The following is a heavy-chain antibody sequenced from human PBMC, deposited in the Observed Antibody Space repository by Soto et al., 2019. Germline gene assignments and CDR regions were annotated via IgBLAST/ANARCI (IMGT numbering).Heavy chain of an antibody. CDR2: INPNSGGT. CDR1: GYTFTGYY. CDR3: ARDLYRAGRGPLGY. J-gene: IGHJ4*02. Sequence: QVQLVQSGAEVKKPGASVKVSCKASGYTFTGYYMHWVRQAPGQGPEWMGWINPNSGGTNYAQKLQGWVTMTRDTSISTAYMELSRLRSDDTAVYYCARDLYRAGRGPLGYWGQGTLVTVSS. D-gene: IGHD1-1*01. V-gene: IGHV1-2*04.